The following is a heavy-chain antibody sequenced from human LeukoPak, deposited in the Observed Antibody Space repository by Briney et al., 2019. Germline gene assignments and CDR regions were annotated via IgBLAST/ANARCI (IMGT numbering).Heavy chain of an antibody. J-gene: IGHJ4*02. CDR3: AGGASSWYRGFDY. CDR1: GYTFTSYA. V-gene: IGHV1-69*05. CDR2: IIPIFGTA. Sequence: GASVKVSCKASGYTFTSYAMHWVRQAPGQGLEWMGGIIPIFGTANYAQKFQGRVTITTDESTSTAYMELSSLRSEDTAVYYCAGGASSWYRGFDYWGQGTLVTVSS. D-gene: IGHD6-13*01.